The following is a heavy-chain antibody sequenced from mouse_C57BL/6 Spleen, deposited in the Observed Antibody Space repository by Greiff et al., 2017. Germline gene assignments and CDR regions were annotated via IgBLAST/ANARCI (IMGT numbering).Heavy chain of an antibody. J-gene: IGHJ4*01. D-gene: IGHD2-2*01. CDR1: GYTFTSYW. V-gene: IGHV1-74*01. CDR3: AIEEGNDGEKDY. Sequence: VQLQQPGAELVKPGASVKVSCKASGYTFTSYWMHWVKQRPGQGLEWIGRIHPSDSDTNYNQKFKGKATLAVDKSSNTAYMQLSSLTSEDAAVYYCAIEEGNDGEKDYWGQGTSVTVAS. CDR2: IHPSDSDT.